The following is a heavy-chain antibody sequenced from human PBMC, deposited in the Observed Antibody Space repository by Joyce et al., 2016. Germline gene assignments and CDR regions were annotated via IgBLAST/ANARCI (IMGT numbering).Heavy chain of an antibody. J-gene: IGHJ4*02. CDR1: GDSVSSNRAA. V-gene: IGHV6-1*01. D-gene: IGHD6-25*01. CDR3: ARVYGVSSGRGSLFDY. CDR2: TYYRSKWYY. Sequence: QVQLQQSGPGLVKPSQTLSLTCAISGDSVSSNRAAWNWIRQSPSRGLEWRGRTYYRSKWYYDYAVSVRSRITINPGTSKNQFSLHLNSVTPEDTAVYFCARVYGVSSGRGSLFDYWGQGTLVIVSS.